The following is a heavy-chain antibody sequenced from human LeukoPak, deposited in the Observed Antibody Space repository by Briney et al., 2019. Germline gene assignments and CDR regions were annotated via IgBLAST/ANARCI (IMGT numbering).Heavy chain of an antibody. CDR3: ARDLDIVATTYFDY. CDR1: GFTFSSYW. Sequence: GGSLRLSCAASGFTFSSYWMSWVRQAPGKGLEWVANIKQDGSEKYYVDSVKGRFTISRDNAKNSLYLQMNSLRADDTAVYYCARDLDIVATTYFDYWGQGTLVTVSS. CDR2: IKQDGSEK. J-gene: IGHJ4*02. D-gene: IGHD5-12*01. V-gene: IGHV3-7*04.